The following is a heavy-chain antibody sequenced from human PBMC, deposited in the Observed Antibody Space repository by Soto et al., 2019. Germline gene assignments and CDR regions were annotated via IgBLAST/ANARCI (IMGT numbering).Heavy chain of an antibody. CDR1: GFTFSSYG. V-gene: IGHV3-30*18. D-gene: IGHD2-15*01. CDR2: ISYDGSNK. J-gene: IGHJ6*02. CDR3: AKDSKKWSSPGGMDL. Sequence: PGGSLRLSCAASGFTFSSYGMHWVRQAPGKGLEWVAVISYDGSNKYYADSVKGRFTISRDNSKNTLYLQMNSLRAEDTAVYYCAKDSKKWSSPGGMDLWGQGTTVTVSS.